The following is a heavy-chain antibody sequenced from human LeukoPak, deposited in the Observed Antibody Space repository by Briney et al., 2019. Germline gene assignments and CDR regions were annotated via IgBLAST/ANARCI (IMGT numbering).Heavy chain of an antibody. D-gene: IGHD5-18*01. Sequence: SETLSLTCTVSGGSVSSGSYYWSWIRQPPGKGLEWIGYIYYSGSTNYNPSLKSRVTISVDTSKNQFSLKLSSVTAADTAVYYCANRGYSYGYGYWGQGTLVTVSS. V-gene: IGHV4-61*01. CDR1: GGSVSSGSYY. CDR2: IYYSGST. J-gene: IGHJ4*02. CDR3: ANRGYSYGYGY.